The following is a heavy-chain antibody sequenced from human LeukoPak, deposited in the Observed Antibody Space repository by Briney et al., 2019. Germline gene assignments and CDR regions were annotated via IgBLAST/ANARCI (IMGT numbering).Heavy chain of an antibody. CDR3: AKRYSGSYREYFQH. Sequence: GGSLRLSCAASGFTFSSYAMSWVRQAPGKGLEWVSAISGSGGSTYYADSVKGRFTISRDNSKNTLYLQMNSLRAEDAAVYYCAKRYSGSYREYFQHWGQGTLVTVSS. CDR2: ISGSGGST. V-gene: IGHV3-23*01. J-gene: IGHJ1*01. CDR1: GFTFSSYA. D-gene: IGHD1-26*01.